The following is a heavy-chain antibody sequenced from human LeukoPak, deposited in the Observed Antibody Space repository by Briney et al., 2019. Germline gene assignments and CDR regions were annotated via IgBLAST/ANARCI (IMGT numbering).Heavy chain of an antibody. J-gene: IGHJ4*02. V-gene: IGHV4-4*07. CDR2: FYISENT. Sequence: SETLSLTCTVSGGSITSYYWMWIRQPAGKGLEWIGRFYISENTKQYRPSLQTRVTVSPDTSKNQFSLKLNSLTAADTAVYYCARGSSGHIDHWGQGILVTVSS. CDR3: ARGSSGHIDH. CDR1: GGSITSYY. D-gene: IGHD6-19*01.